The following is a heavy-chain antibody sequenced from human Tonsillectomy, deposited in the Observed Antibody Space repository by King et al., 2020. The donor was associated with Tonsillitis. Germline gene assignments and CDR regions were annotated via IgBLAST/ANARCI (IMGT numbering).Heavy chain of an antibody. V-gene: IGHV3-48*01. CDR1: GFTFSSYA. Sequence: VQLVESGGGLVQPGGSLRLSCAASGFTFSSYAMNWVRQAPGRGLEWLSYISSSSTTIYYADSVKGRFTISRDNAKNSLYLQMSSLRAEDTAVYYCAREAPLTQTPINWFDPWGQGTLVTVSS. J-gene: IGHJ5*02. D-gene: IGHD4-23*01. CDR2: ISSSSTTI. CDR3: AREAPLTQTPINWFDP.